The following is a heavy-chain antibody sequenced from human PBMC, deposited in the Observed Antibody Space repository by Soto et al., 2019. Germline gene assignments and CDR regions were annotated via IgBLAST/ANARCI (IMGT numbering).Heavy chain of an antibody. D-gene: IGHD7-27*01. J-gene: IGHJ4*02. V-gene: IGHV1-2*02. CDR1: GYTFKVYF. CDR2: INPNNGDT. CDR3: ARGPDTGAFDY. Sequence: QVQLVQSGAEVQKPGASVKVSCRASGYTFKVYFLHWMRQAPGPGLEWMGWINPNNGDTMYAQKFRGRVTMTRDTSIDTVYMDLSSLTSDDTAAYYCARGPDTGAFDYWGQGALVTVSS.